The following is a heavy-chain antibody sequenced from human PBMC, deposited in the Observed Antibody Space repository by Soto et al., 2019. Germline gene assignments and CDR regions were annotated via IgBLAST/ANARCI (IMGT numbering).Heavy chain of an antibody. Sequence: ASVKVSCKASGYTFTSYGISWVRQAPGQGLEWMGWISSYNGNTNYAQKLQGRVTMTTDTSTSTAYMELRSLRSDDTAVYYCAVCDDSSGYNWFDPWGQGTLVTVSS. D-gene: IGHD3-22*01. V-gene: IGHV1-18*04. CDR1: GYTFTSYG. J-gene: IGHJ5*02. CDR3: AVCDDSSGYNWFDP. CDR2: ISSYNGNT.